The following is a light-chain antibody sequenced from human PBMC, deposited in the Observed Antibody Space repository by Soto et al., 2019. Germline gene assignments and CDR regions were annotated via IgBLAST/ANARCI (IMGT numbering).Light chain of an antibody. CDR2: GNT. CDR1: SCNIGAGYD. J-gene: IGLJ3*02. V-gene: IGLV1-40*01. CDR3: QSYDNSQSGLWV. Sequence: QSVLTQPPSASGAPGQRVTISCTGNSCNIGAGYDVHWYQQYPGTVPKLLVYGNTNRPSGVPDRFSGSKSGTSASLAITGLQAEDEADYYCQSYDNSQSGLWVFGGGTKVTVL.